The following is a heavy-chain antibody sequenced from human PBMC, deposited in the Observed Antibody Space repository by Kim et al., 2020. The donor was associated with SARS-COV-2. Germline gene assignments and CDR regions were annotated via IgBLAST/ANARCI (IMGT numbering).Heavy chain of an antibody. J-gene: IGHJ4*02. CDR3: ARGYSSGWPFDY. D-gene: IGHD6-19*01. V-gene: IGHV1-18*01. Sequence: NYAQKLQGRVTMTTDTSTSTAYMELRSLRSDDTAVYYCARGYSSGWPFDYWGQGTLVTVSS.